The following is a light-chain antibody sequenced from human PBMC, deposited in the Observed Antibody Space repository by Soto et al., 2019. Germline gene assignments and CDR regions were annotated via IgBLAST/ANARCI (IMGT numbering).Light chain of an antibody. CDR2: DAS. Sequence: EIVLTQSPGTLSLSPGERATLSCRACQSVSSNYLAWYQQKPGQAPRLLIYDASSRATGIPDRFSGSGSETDFTLXXXRLEPEDFAXYYCQQYGSSPWTFGQGTKVEIK. V-gene: IGKV3-20*01. CDR1: QSVSSNY. J-gene: IGKJ1*01. CDR3: QQYGSSPWT.